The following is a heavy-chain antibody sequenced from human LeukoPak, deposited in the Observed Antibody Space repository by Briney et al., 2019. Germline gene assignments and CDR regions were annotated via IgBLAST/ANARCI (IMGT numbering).Heavy chain of an antibody. J-gene: IGHJ6*03. V-gene: IGHV1-8*01. CDR3: ARAPSWIGFSSYYYMDV. CDR2: MNPNSGNT. Sequence: ASVKVSCKASGYTFTSYDINWVRQATGQGLEWMGWMNPNSGNTGYAQKFQGRVTMTRNTSISTAYMELSSLRSEHTAVYYCARAPSWIGFSSYYYMDVWGKGTTVTVSS. D-gene: IGHD3-3*01. CDR1: GYTFTSYD.